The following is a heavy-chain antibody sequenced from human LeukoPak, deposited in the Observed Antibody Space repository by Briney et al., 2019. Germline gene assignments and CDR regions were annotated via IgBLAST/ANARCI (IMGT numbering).Heavy chain of an antibody. CDR2: MNPNSGNT. Sequence: VKVSCKASGYTFTSYDINWVRQATGQGLEWMGWMNPNSGNTGYAQRFQGRVTITRNTSISTAYMELSSLRSEDTAVYYCARVGVIGSPYYYYMDVWGKGTTVTVSS. CDR1: GYTFTSYD. V-gene: IGHV1-8*03. J-gene: IGHJ6*03. D-gene: IGHD3-22*01. CDR3: ARVGVIGSPYYYYMDV.